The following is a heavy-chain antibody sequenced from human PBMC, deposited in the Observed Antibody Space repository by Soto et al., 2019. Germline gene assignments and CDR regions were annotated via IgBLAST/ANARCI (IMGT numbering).Heavy chain of an antibody. CDR3: ARQFTYDDFWSGYRYGVDD. J-gene: IGHJ6*02. Sequence: GESLKISCNGSGYSFTSYWIRWVRQMPGKGLEWMGRIDPSDSYTNYGPSFQGHVTISADKSISTAYLQWGSLKASDTAMYYCARQFTYDDFWSGYRYGVDDWGQGTTVTVSS. CDR2: IDPSDSYT. CDR1: GYSFTSYW. D-gene: IGHD3-3*01. V-gene: IGHV5-10-1*01.